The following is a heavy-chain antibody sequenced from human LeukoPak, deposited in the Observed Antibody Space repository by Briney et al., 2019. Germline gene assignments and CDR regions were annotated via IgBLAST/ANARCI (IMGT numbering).Heavy chain of an antibody. CDR2: IYYSGST. D-gene: IGHD6-19*01. J-gene: IGHJ5*02. CDR3: ARSIAVASVPFDP. CDR1: GGSISSGDYY. Sequence: SETLSLTCTVSGGSISSGDYYWSWIRQPPGKGLERIGYIYYSGSTYYNPSLKSRVTISVDTSKNQFSLKLSSVTAADTAVYYCARSIAVASVPFDPWGQGTLVTVSS. V-gene: IGHV4-30-4*08.